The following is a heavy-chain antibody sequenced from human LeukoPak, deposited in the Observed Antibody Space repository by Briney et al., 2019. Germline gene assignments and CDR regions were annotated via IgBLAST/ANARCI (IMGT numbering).Heavy chain of an antibody. CDR3: ARTGAMVRGVITGWFDP. Sequence: SETLSLTCTVSGGSISSYYWSWIRQPPGKGLEWIGYIYYSGSTNYNPSLKSRVTISVDTSKNQFSLKLSSVTAADTAVYYCARTGAMVRGVITGWFDPWGQGTLVTVSS. CDR1: GGSISSYY. J-gene: IGHJ5*02. V-gene: IGHV4-59*08. CDR2: IYYSGST. D-gene: IGHD3-10*01.